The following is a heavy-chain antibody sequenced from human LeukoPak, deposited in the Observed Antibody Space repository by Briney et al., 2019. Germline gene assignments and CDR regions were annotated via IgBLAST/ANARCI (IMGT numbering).Heavy chain of an antibody. CDR2: IIPIFGTA. Sequence: SVKVSCKASGGTFSSYAISWVRQAPGQGLEWMGGIIPIFGTANYAQKFQGRVTITADESASTAYMELSSLRSEDTAVYYCAKVLGLGGVTGTLWAPRFDPWGQGTLVTVSS. J-gene: IGHJ5*02. D-gene: IGHD1-20*01. CDR1: GGTFSSYA. CDR3: AKVLGLGGVTGTLWAPRFDP. V-gene: IGHV1-69*13.